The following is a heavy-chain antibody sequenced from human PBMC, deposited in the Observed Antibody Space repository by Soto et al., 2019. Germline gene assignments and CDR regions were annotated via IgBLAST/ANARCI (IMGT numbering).Heavy chain of an antibody. V-gene: IGHV4-34*01. CDR2: INHSGST. CDR1: GGSFSGYY. CDR3: ARVKDGYTFDY. J-gene: IGHJ4*02. D-gene: IGHD5-12*01. Sequence: SETLSLTCAVYGGSFSGYYWSWIRQPPGKGLEWIGEINHSGSTNYNPSLKSRVTISVDTSKNQFSLKLSSVTAADTAVYYCARVKDGYTFDYWGQGTLVTVSS.